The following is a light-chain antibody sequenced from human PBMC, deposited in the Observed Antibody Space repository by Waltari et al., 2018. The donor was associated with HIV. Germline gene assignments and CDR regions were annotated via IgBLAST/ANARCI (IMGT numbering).Light chain of an antibody. CDR3: AAWDDSLSGRVV. Sequence: QSVLTQPPSASGTPGQTVITSCSGTNSTIGNNSIYWYQQLPGATPKLLIYRNNQRPAGVPDRFSGSKSGTSASLAIRGLRPEDEADYYCAAWDDSLSGRVVFGGGTKLTVL. CDR2: RNN. J-gene: IGLJ2*01. V-gene: IGLV1-47*01. CDR1: NSTIGNNS.